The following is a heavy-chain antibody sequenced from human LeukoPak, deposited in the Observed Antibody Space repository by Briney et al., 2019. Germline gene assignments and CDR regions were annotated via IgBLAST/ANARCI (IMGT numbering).Heavy chain of an antibody. J-gene: IGHJ4*02. Sequence: PGGSLRLSCAASGFTFSSYSMNWVRQAPGKGLEWVSYISSSSSTIYYADSVKGRFTISRDNAKNSLYLQMNSLRDEDTGVYYCARDLPPGSSGWYLGYWGQGTLVTVSS. CDR1: GFTFSSYS. D-gene: IGHD6-19*01. CDR2: ISSSSSTI. V-gene: IGHV3-48*02. CDR3: ARDLPPGSSGWYLGY.